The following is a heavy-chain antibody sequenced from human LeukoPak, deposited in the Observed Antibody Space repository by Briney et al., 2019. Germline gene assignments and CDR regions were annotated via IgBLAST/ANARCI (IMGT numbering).Heavy chain of an antibody. Sequence: GGSLRLSCAASGFTFSSYAMSWVRQAPGKGLEWVSAISGSGGSTYYADSVKGRFTISRDNSKNTLYLQMNSLRAEDTAVYYCAKTSTREGVRGYSGHGIYYFDYWGQGTLVTVSS. CDR2: ISGSGGST. CDR1: GFTFSSYA. CDR3: AKTSTREGVRGYSGHGIYYFDY. D-gene: IGHD5-12*01. J-gene: IGHJ4*02. V-gene: IGHV3-23*01.